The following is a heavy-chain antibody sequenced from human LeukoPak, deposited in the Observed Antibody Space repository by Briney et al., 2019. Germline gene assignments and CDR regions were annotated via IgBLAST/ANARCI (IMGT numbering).Heavy chain of an antibody. J-gene: IGHJ5*02. Sequence: PSETLSLTCTVSGGSISSGDYYWSWIRQPPGKGLEWIGYIYYSGSTYYNPSLKSRVTISVDTSKNQFSLKLSSVTAADTAVYYCARGSYCSGGSCYSFRANWFDTWGQGTLVTVSS. V-gene: IGHV4-30-4*01. CDR2: IYYSGST. CDR3: ARGSYCSGGSCYSFRANWFDT. CDR1: GGSISSGDYY. D-gene: IGHD2-15*01.